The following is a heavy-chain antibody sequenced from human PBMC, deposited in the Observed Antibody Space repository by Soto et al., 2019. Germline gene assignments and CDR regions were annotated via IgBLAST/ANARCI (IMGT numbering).Heavy chain of an antibody. CDR3: AREVLGGYDYSSGGYQRQTPSHFDY. V-gene: IGHV4-59*01. CDR1: GGSISSYY. J-gene: IGHJ4*02. D-gene: IGHD6-19*01. CDR2: IYYSGST. Sequence: SETLSLTCTVSGGSISSYYWSWIRQPPGKGLEWIGYIYYSGSTNYNPSLKSRVTISVDTSKNQFSLKLSSVTAADTAVYYCAREVLGGYDYSSGGYQRQTPSHFDYWGQGTLVTVSS.